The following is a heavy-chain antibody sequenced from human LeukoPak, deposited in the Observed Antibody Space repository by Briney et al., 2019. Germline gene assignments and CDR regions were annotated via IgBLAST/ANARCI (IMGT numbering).Heavy chain of an antibody. CDR1: GGTFSSYA. D-gene: IGHD5-24*01. J-gene: IGHJ4*02. CDR2: IIPIFGTA. CDR3: ARGGRDGYNYFDY. Sequence: SVKVSCKASGGTFSSYAISWVRQAPGQGLEWMGGIIPIFGTANYAQKFQGRVTITADESTSTAYMELSSLRSEDTAVYCCARGGRDGYNYFDYWGQGTLVTVSS. V-gene: IGHV1-69*01.